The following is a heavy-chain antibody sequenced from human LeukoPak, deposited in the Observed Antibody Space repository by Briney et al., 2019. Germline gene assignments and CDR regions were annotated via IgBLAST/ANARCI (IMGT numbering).Heavy chain of an antibody. CDR2: IKQDGSEK. CDR3: ARGLRYSSSPFGY. CDR1: GFTFSSYW. J-gene: IGHJ4*02. D-gene: IGHD6-6*01. Sequence: GGSLRLSCATSGFTFSSYWMSWVRQAPGKGLEWVANIKQDGSEKYYVDSVKGRFTISRDNAKNSLYLQMNSLRAEDTAVYYCARGLRYSSSPFGYWGQGTLVTVSS. V-gene: IGHV3-7*01.